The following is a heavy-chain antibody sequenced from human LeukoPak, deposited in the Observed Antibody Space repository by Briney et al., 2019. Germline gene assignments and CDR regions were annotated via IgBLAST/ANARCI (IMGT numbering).Heavy chain of an antibody. CDR1: GFTFSSYG. D-gene: IGHD3-10*01. V-gene: IGHV3-30*18. Sequence: GRSLRLSCAASGFTFSSYGMHWVRQAPGKGLEWVAVISYDGTNKYYADFVKGRFTISRDNSKNTLYLQMNSLRAEDTSVYYCAKDPGIWFGEPYFDYWGQGTLVTVSS. CDR3: AKDPGIWFGEPYFDY. J-gene: IGHJ4*02. CDR2: ISYDGTNK.